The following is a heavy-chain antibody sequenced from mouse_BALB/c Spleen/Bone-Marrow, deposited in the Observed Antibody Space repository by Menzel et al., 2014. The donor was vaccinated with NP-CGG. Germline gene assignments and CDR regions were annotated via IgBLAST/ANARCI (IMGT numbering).Heavy chain of an antibody. D-gene: IGHD2-4*01. J-gene: IGHJ4*01. V-gene: IGHV1-80*01. CDR2: IYPGDGDT. CDR3: ASVYDYGRGYAMDY. CDR1: GYAFSNYG. Sequence: QVQLQHSGAELVRPGSSVKISCKASGYAFSNYGMNWVKQRPGQGLEWIGQIYPGDGDTNYNGKFKGRVTLTADKSSSTAYMQLSSLTSEDSAVYFCASVYDYGRGYAMDYWGQGTSVTVSS.